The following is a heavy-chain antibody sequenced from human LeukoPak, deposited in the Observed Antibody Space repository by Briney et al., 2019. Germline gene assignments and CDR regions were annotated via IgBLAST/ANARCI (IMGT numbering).Heavy chain of an antibody. CDR2: INHSGST. CDR3: ARPQGKNWFDP. Sequence: SETLSLTCAVYGGSFSGYYWSWIRQPPGKGLEWIGEINHSGSTNYNPSLKSRVTISVDTSKNQFSLKLSSVTAADTAVYYCARPQGKNWFDPWGQGTLVTVSS. CDR1: GGSFSGYY. V-gene: IGHV4-34*01. J-gene: IGHJ5*02.